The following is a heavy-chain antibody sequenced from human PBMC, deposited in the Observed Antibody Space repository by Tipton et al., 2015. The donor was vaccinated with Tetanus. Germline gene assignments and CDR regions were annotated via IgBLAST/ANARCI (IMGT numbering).Heavy chain of an antibody. CDR2: INSDGSST. D-gene: IGHD3-10*01. J-gene: IGHJ6*02. CDR3: ARASSPSGSYYNAPYYYYGMDV. V-gene: IGHV3-74*01. Sequence: FLRLSCAASGFTFSSYWMHWVRQAPGKGLVWVSRINSDGSSTSYADSVKGRFTISRDNAKNTLYLQMNSLRAEDTAVYYCARASSPSGSYYNAPYYYYGMDVWGQGTTVTVSS. CDR1: GFTFSSYW.